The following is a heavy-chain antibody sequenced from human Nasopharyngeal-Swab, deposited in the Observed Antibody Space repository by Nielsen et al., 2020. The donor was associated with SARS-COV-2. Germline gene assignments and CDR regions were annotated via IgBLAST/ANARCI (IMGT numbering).Heavy chain of an antibody. J-gene: IGHJ4*02. CDR3: AGSEGYSSGWYAGY. CDR1: GGTFSSYA. Sequence: SVKVSCKASGGTFSSYAISWVRQAPGQGLEWMGGIIPILGIANYAQKFQGRVTITADKSTSTAYMELSSLRSEDTAVYYCAGSEGYSSGWYAGYWGQGTLVTVSS. CDR2: IIPILGIA. V-gene: IGHV1-69*10. D-gene: IGHD6-19*01.